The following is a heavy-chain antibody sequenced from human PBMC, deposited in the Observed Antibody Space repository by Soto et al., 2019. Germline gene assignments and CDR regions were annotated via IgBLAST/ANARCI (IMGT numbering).Heavy chain of an antibody. CDR3: ARIYCSTTSCYIDY. CDR2: INQGGSAK. CDR1: TFTFSNHW. V-gene: IGHV3-7*01. Sequence: ARGSLRLSCAASTFTFSNHWMSWVRQAPGKGLEWVANINQGGSAKYYLDSVKGRFTISRDNAKNSLDLQMNSLRAEDTAVYYCARIYCSTTSCYIDYWGQGTLVTVSS. J-gene: IGHJ4*02. D-gene: IGHD2-2*02.